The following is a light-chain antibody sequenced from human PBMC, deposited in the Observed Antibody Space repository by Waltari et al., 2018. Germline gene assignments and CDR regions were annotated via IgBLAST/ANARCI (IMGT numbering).Light chain of an antibody. Sequence: EMVMTQSPATLSVSPGERATLSCRASQSVSSNLAWYQQKPGQAPRLLMYGASTRATGIPARFSGSGSGTEFTLTISSLQSEDFAVYYCQQYNNWPPMTFGQGTKVEIK. CDR2: GAS. CDR3: QQYNNWPPMT. J-gene: IGKJ1*01. CDR1: QSVSSN. V-gene: IGKV3-15*01.